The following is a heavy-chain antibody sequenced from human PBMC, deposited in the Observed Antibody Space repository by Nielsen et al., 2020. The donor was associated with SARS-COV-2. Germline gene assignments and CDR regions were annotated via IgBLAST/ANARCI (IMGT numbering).Heavy chain of an antibody. D-gene: IGHD1-26*01. J-gene: IGHJ6*02. Sequence: ASVKVSCKASGYTFTGYYMHWVRQAPGQGLEWMGRINPNSGGTNYAQKFQGRVTMTRDTSISTAYMELSRLISDDTAVYYCARGGVGGYGMDVWGQGTTVTVSS. V-gene: IGHV1-2*06. CDR3: ARGGVGGYGMDV. CDR1: GYTFTGYY. CDR2: INPNSGGT.